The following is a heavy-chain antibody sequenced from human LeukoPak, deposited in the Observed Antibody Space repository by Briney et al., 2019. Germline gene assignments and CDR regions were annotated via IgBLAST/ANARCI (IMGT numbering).Heavy chain of an antibody. Sequence: GGSLRLSCAASEFTFSNYWMQWVRQAPGTGLVWVSRINTDGSIRTYADSVKGRFTISRDNSKNTLYLQMNSLRAEDTAVYYCAREDEGSGLALDYWGQGSLVTVSS. D-gene: IGHD3-10*01. CDR3: AREDEGSGLALDY. CDR2: INTDGSIR. V-gene: IGHV3-74*01. CDR1: EFTFSNYW. J-gene: IGHJ4*02.